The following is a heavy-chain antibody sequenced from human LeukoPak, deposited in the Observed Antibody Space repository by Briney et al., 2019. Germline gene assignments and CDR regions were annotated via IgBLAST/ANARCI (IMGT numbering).Heavy chain of an antibody. Sequence: EASVKVSCKASGGTFSSYAISWVRQAPGQGLEWMGRIIPIFGTANYAQKFQGRVTITTDESTSTAYMELSSLRSEDTAVYYYARDPPTMVRGSEFINWFDPWGQGTLVTVSS. CDR2: IIPIFGTA. D-gene: IGHD3-10*01. CDR3: ARDPPTMVRGSEFINWFDP. V-gene: IGHV1-69*05. CDR1: GGTFSSYA. J-gene: IGHJ5*02.